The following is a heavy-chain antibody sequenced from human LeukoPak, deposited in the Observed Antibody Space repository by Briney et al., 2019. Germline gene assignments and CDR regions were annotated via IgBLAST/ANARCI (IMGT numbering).Heavy chain of an antibody. Sequence: GASLRLSCAASGFTFSSYAMSWVRQAPGKGLGWVSAISGSGGSTYYADSVKGRFTISRDNSKNTLYLQMNSLRAEDTAVYYCAKDRIVVVPAASWFDPWGQGTLVTVSS. CDR3: AKDRIVVVPAASWFDP. V-gene: IGHV3-23*01. D-gene: IGHD2-2*01. CDR1: GFTFSSYA. J-gene: IGHJ5*02. CDR2: ISGSGGST.